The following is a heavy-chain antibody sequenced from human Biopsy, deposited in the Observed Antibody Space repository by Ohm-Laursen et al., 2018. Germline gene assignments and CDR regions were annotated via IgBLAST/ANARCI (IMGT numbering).Heavy chain of an antibody. CDR3: GNEVHGRDY. D-gene: IGHD2-15*01. V-gene: IGHV4-34*08. Sequence: PPGTLSLTCAAFGKTFSDYQWSWIRQPPGKGLEWIGQINQAGATNYNPSLKSRVSISADASKYEFSLRLTSVTAADTAVYLCGNEVHGRDYWGLGAQVTVSS. J-gene: IGHJ4*02. CDR2: INQAGAT. CDR1: GKTFSDYQ.